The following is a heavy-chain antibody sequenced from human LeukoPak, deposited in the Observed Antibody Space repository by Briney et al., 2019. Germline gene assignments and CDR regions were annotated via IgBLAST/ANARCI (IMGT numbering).Heavy chain of an antibody. CDR2: ISAYNGNT. V-gene: IGHV1-18*01. CDR1: GYTFTSYG. J-gene: IGHJ6*02. D-gene: IGHD3-22*01. Sequence: ASVNVSCKASGYTFTSYGISWVRQAPGQGLEWMGWISAYNGNTNYAQKLQGRVTMTTDTSTSTAYMELRSLRSDDTAVYYCARDNHSGYYPYYYYYGMDVWGQGTTVTVSS. CDR3: ARDNHSGYYPYYYYYGMDV.